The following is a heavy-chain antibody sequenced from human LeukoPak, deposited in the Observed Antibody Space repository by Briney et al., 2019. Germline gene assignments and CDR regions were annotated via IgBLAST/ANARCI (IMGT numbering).Heavy chain of an antibody. CDR3: ARDRGVVPAAMFPL. CDR1: GFTFSSYA. CDR2: ISGSGGST. V-gene: IGHV3-23*01. Sequence: PGGSLRLSCAASGFTFSSYAMSWVRQAPGKGLEWVSAISGSGGSTYYADSVKGRFTISRDNSKDTLFLQMNSLRAEDTAVYYCARDRGVVPAAMFPLWGQGTLVTVSS. J-gene: IGHJ4*02. D-gene: IGHD2-2*01.